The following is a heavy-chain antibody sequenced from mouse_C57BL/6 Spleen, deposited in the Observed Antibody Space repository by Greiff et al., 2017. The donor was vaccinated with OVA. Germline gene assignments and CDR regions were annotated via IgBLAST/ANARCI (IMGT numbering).Heavy chain of an antibody. CDR3: ANYDGYFDV. J-gene: IGHJ1*03. CDR1: GFSLTSYG. Sequence: QVQLQQSGPGLVQPSQSLSITCKVSGFSLTSYGVHWVRQSPGKGLEWLGVIWSGGSTDYNAAFISRLSISKDNSKSQVFFKMNSLQADDTAIYYCANYDGYFDVWGTGTTVTVSS. CDR2: IWSGGST. D-gene: IGHD2-3*01. V-gene: IGHV2-2*01.